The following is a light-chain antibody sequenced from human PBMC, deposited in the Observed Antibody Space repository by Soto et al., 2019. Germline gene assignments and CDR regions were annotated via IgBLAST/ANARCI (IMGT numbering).Light chain of an antibody. J-gene: IGLJ3*02. CDR1: SGHSSYI. Sequence: QSVLTQSSSASASLGSSVKNTCTLSSGHSSYIIAWHQQQPGKAPRYLMKLEGSGSYNKGSGVPDRFSGSSSGADRYLTISNLQFEDEADYYCETWDSNTHTVFGGVTKLTVL. CDR2: LEGSGSY. CDR3: ETWDSNTHTV. V-gene: IGLV4-60*02.